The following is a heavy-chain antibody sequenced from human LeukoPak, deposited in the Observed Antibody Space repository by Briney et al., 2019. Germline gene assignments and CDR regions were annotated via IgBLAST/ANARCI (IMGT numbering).Heavy chain of an antibody. D-gene: IGHD2-15*01. CDR1: GFTFSSYG. CDR2: IWYDGSNK. Sequence: PGRSLRLSCAASGFTFSSYGMHWVRQAPGKGLEWVAVIWYDGSNKYYADSVKGRFTISRDNAKNSLYLQMNSLRAEDTAVYYCARVLSGGSCIFDYWGQGTPVTVSS. J-gene: IGHJ4*02. CDR3: ARVLSGGSCIFDY. V-gene: IGHV3-33*01.